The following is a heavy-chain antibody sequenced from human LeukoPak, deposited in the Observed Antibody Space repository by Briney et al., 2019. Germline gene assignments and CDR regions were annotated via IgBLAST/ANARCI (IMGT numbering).Heavy chain of an antibody. J-gene: IGHJ5*02. CDR1: GFSLSTSGVG. CDR3: AHRPTTGKWFDP. V-gene: IGHV2-5*02. Sequence: KESGPTLVKPTQTLTLTCTFSGFSLSTSGVGVGWIRQPPGKALKWLALIYWDDDKRYSSSLKSRLTITKDTSKNQVVLTMTNMDPVDTATYYCAHRPTTGKWFDPWGQGTLVTVSS. CDR2: IYWDDDK. D-gene: IGHD4-17*01.